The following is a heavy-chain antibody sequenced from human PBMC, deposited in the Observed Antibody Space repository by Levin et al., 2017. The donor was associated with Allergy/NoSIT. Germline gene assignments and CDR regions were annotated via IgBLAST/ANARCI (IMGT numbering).Heavy chain of an antibody. J-gene: IGHJ4*02. CDR3: TRLIDGNDWTGIPFYFDF. Sequence: PGGSLRLSCTASGFTFGDYAMSWFRQAPGKGLEWVGFIRSKAYGGTAEYAASVKGRFTISRDDSKSIAYLQMNSLKTEDTAVYYCTRLIDGNDWTGIPFYFDFWGQGTLVTVSS. CDR2: IRSKAYGGTA. V-gene: IGHV3-49*03. D-gene: IGHD3-9*01. CDR1: GFTFGDYA.